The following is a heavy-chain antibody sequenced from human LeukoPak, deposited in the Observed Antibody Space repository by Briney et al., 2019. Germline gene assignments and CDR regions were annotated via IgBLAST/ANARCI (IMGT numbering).Heavy chain of an antibody. CDR1: GYNFISYW. Sequence: GESLKISCKGSGYNFISYWIGWVRQMPGKGLEWMGIIYPGDSDTRYSPSFQGQVTISADKSISTAYLQWISLKASDTAMYYCARQAQLYRGSYYFDYWGQGTLVTVSS. J-gene: IGHJ4*02. CDR3: ARQAQLYRGSYYFDY. D-gene: IGHD6-6*01. CDR2: IYPGDSDT. V-gene: IGHV5-51*01.